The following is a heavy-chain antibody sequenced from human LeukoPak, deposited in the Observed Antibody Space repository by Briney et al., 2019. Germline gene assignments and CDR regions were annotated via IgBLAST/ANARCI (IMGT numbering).Heavy chain of an antibody. D-gene: IGHD1-26*01. J-gene: IGHJ4*02. CDR1: GGSFSGYY. CDR3: ARALGATFDPFDY. CDR2: INHSGST. Sequence: SETLSLTCAVYGGSFSGYYWSWIRQPPGKGLEWIGEINHSGSTNYNPSLKSRVTISVDTSKNQFSLKLSSVTAADTAVYYCARALGATFDPFDYWGQGTLVTVSS. V-gene: IGHV4-34*01.